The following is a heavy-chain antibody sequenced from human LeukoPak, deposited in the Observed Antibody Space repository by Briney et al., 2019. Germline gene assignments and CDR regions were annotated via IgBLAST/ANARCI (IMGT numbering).Heavy chain of an antibody. CDR2: IYYSGST. D-gene: IGHD1-26*01. CDR3: ARGGSYFDY. CDR1: GGSISSHY. Sequence: PSETLSLTCTVSGGSISSHYWSCIRQPPGKRLEWSGYIYYSGSTNYNPYLKSRVTISVDTSKNQFSLKLSSVTAADTAVYYCARGGSYFDYWGQGTLVTVSS. V-gene: IGHV4-59*11. J-gene: IGHJ4*02.